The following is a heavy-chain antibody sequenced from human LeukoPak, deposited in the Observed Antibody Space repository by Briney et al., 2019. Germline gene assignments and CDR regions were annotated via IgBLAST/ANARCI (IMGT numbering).Heavy chain of an antibody. Sequence: GRSLRLSCAASGFTFADYAMHWVRQAPGKGLEWVSGISWNSGSIGYADSVKGRFTISRDNAKNSLYLQMNSLRAEDTALYYCARGGPRAQYYFDYWGQGTLVTVSS. V-gene: IGHV3-9*01. D-gene: IGHD3-10*01. J-gene: IGHJ4*02. CDR1: GFTFADYA. CDR2: ISWNSGSI. CDR3: ARGGPRAQYYFDY.